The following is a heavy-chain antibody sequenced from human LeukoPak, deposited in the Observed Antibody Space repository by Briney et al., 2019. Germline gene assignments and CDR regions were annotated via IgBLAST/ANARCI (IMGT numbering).Heavy chain of an antibody. CDR2: KYYSGSA. J-gene: IGHJ3*02. CDR1: GVSISDGRYY. D-gene: IGHD2-15*01. Sequence: SSETLSLTCSVSGVSISDGRYYWTWLRQHPGKGLEWIGYKYYSGSAKYNPSLKSRLTISVDPSKNQFSLQLRSVTAADTAMYYCATSYCSGISCLDVFNMWGQGTMVTVSS. CDR3: ATSYCSGISCLDVFNM. V-gene: IGHV4-31*03.